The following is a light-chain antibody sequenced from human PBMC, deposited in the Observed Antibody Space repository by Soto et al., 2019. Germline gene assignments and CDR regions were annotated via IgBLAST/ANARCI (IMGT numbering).Light chain of an antibody. CDR3: VLYMGSGIWV. J-gene: IGLJ3*02. CDR2: GTN. Sequence: QTVVTQAPSFSVSPGGTVTLTCGLSSGSVSTSSYPSWYQQTPGQAPRTLIYGTNTRSSGVPDRFSASFLGNKAALTITGDQADDASDYYCVLYMGSGIWVFGGGTKLTVL. V-gene: IGLV8-61*01. CDR1: SGSVSTSSY.